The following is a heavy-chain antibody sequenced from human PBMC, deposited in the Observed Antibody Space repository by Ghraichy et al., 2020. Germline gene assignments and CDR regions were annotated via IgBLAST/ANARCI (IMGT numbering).Heavy chain of an antibody. V-gene: IGHV4-34*01. CDR1: GGSFSDYY. D-gene: IGHD3-3*01. Sequence: SETLSLTCAVYGGSFSDYYWTWIRQPPGKGLEWIGEVNHSGGTNYNPSLKSRVTISVDTSKNHFSLKLRSVTAADTAVFYCARGPPNYDFWSGAFDPWGQGTLVTVSS. CDR3: ARGPPNYDFWSGAFDP. CDR2: VNHSGGT. J-gene: IGHJ5*02.